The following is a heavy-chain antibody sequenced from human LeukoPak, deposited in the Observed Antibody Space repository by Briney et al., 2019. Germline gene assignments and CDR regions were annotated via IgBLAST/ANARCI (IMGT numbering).Heavy chain of an antibody. CDR2: IIPIFGTA. D-gene: IGHD3-22*01. Sequence: GASVKVSCKASGYMFTSYGISWVRQAPGQGLEWMGGIIPIFGTANYAQKFQGRVTITADESTSTAYMELSSLRSEDTAVYYCARDWGSGYYLPFDPWGQGTLVTVSS. J-gene: IGHJ5*02. V-gene: IGHV1-69*13. CDR1: GYMFTSYG. CDR3: ARDWGSGYYLPFDP.